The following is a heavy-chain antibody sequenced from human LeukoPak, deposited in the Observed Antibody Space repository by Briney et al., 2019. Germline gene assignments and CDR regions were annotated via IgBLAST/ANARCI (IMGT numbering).Heavy chain of an antibody. D-gene: IGHD2-21*01. Sequence: GGSLRLSCLASGFTFSNSWMTWVRQAPGKGLEWVANIKEDGSDKQYGDSVKGRFTISRDNAEKSVFLQMDGLRAEDTAVYYCARAPGDWGPFDYWGQGTLVTVSS. CDR3: ARAPGDWGPFDY. CDR2: IKEDGSDK. J-gene: IGHJ4*02. V-gene: IGHV3-7*01. CDR1: GFTFSNSW.